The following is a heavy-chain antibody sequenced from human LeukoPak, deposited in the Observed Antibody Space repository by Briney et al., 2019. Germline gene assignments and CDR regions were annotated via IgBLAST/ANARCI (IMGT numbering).Heavy chain of an antibody. CDR3: AREGDYGDYVWRYYYYGMDV. Sequence: GGSLRLSCAASGFTLSSYEMNWVRQAPGKGLEWVSYISSSGSTIYYADSVKGRFTISRDNAKNSLYLQMNSLRAEDTAVYYCAREGDYGDYVWRYYYYGMDVWGKGTTVTVSS. CDR2: ISSSGSTI. J-gene: IGHJ6*04. V-gene: IGHV3-48*03. CDR1: GFTLSSYE. D-gene: IGHD4-17*01.